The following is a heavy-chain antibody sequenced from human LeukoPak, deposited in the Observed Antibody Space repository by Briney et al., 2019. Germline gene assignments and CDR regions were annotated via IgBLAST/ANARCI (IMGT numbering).Heavy chain of an antibody. Sequence: SVKVSCKASGGTFSSYAISWVRQTPGQGLEWMGRIIPIFGIANYAQKFQGRVTITADKSTSTAYMELSSLRSEDTAVYYCARDEADYGGNSGGYYFDYWGQGTLVTVSS. D-gene: IGHD4-23*01. CDR3: ARDEADYGGNSGGYYFDY. J-gene: IGHJ4*02. V-gene: IGHV1-69*04. CDR2: IIPIFGIA. CDR1: GGTFSSYA.